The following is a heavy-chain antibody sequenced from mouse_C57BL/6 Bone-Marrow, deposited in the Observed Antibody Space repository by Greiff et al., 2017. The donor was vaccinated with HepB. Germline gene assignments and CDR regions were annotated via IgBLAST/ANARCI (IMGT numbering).Heavy chain of an antibody. J-gene: IGHJ2*01. V-gene: IGHV1-69*01. Sequence: QVQLQQPGAELVMPGASVKLSCKASGYNFTSYWMHWVKQRPGQGLEWIGEIDPSNSYTNYNQKFKGKSTLTVDKSSSTAYMQLSSLPSEDSAVYYCARDLSLYYFDYWGQGTTLTVSS. CDR1: GYNFTSYW. CDR3: ARDLSLYYFDY. CDR2: IDPSNSYT. D-gene: IGHD6-2*01.